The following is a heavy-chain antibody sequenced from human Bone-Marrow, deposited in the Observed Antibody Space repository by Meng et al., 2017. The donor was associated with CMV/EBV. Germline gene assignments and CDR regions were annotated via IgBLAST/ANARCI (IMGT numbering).Heavy chain of an antibody. J-gene: IGHJ6*02. CDR2: ISYDGSNK. Sequence: GESLKISCAASGFTFSSYAMHWVRQAPGKGLEWVAVISYDGSNKYYADSVKGRITISRDNSKNTLYLQMNSLRAEDTAVYYCAREGYSYGYYYYGIDVWGQGTTVTVSS. CDR1: GFTFSSYA. D-gene: IGHD5-18*01. V-gene: IGHV3-30*04. CDR3: AREGYSYGYYYYGIDV.